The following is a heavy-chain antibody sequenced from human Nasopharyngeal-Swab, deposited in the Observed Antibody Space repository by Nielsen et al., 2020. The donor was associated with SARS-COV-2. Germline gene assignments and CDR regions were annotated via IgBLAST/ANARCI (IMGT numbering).Heavy chain of an antibody. Sequence: GSLRLSCAVSGDSISSDRWWTWVRQPPGKGLEWIGYIYYSGSTNYNPSLKSRVTISVDTSKNQFSLKLSSVTAADTAVYYCARGPRLRVLRFLEWPNYFDYWGQGTLVTVSS. J-gene: IGHJ4*02. CDR2: IYYSGST. D-gene: IGHD3-3*01. CDR3: ARGPRLRVLRFLEWPNYFDY. CDR1: GDSISSDRW. V-gene: IGHV4-4*02.